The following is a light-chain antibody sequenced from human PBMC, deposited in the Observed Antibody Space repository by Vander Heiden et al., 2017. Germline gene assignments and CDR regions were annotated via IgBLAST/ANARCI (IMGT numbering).Light chain of an antibody. CDR1: QGISNN. V-gene: IGKV1-33*01. Sequence: DIHLTQSPSSLSASVVVRVTITCQESQGISNNLSWYQHRPGEAPKVHIYDATNLRQGVPLRFSGTVSGTKFTFTSTSLQPEDFATCLCQHYCTLPVTFGQGTRLDIK. CDR3: QHYCTLPVT. J-gene: IGKJ5*01. CDR2: DAT.